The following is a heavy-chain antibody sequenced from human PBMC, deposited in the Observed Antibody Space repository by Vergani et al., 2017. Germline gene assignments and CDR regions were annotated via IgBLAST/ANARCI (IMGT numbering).Heavy chain of an antibody. CDR1: GFTVSSNY. D-gene: IGHD5-12*01. CDR3: ARDRVDIVATTTYYYYYCGMDV. Sequence: EVQLVESGGGLVQPGGSLRLSCAASGFTVSSNYMSWVRQAPGKGLEWVSVIYSGGSTYYADSVKGRFTISRHNSKNTMYLQMNSLRAEDTAVDYCARDRVDIVATTTYYYYYCGMDVWGQGTTVTVSS. J-gene: IGHJ6*02. CDR2: IYSGGST. V-gene: IGHV3-53*04.